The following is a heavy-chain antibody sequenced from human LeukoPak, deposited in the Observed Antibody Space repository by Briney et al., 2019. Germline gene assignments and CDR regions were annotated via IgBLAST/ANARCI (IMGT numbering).Heavy chain of an antibody. Sequence: GGSLRLSCAASGFHFSSYRMIWVRQAPGKGLEWLSCISGSSSTIYYADSVKGRFTISRDNAKNSMYLQMNSLRAEDTAVYYCAKHIVLMARGAFDIWGQGTMVTVSS. J-gene: IGHJ3*02. V-gene: IGHV3-48*04. CDR1: GFHFSSYR. CDR2: ISGSSSTI. D-gene: IGHD2-8*01. CDR3: AKHIVLMARGAFDI.